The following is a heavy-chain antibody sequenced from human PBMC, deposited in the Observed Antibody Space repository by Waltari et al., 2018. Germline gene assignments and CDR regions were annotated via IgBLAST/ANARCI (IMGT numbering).Heavy chain of an antibody. Sequence: EVQLLESGGGLVQPGGSLRLSCAASGFTFSSYAMSWVRQAPGKGLEWVSVIYSVGSRTYYADSVKGRFTISRDNSKNTLYLQMNSLRAEDTAVYYCAKDRWVTGAFDIWGQGTMVTVSS. D-gene: IGHD2-21*02. CDR1: GFTFSSYA. CDR2: IYSVGSRT. CDR3: AKDRWVTGAFDI. V-gene: IGHV3-23*03. J-gene: IGHJ3*02.